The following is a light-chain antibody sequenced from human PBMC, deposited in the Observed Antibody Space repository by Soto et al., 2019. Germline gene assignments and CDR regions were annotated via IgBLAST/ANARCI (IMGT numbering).Light chain of an antibody. Sequence: DIQMTQSPSSLSASVGDRVTITCRASQDINNYLAWYQQKPGKPPKLLIYAASTWQSGVPSRFSGGGSGTDFTLTINSLQPEDVATYYCQRYTNGPPVTFGPGTKV. J-gene: IGKJ3*01. V-gene: IGKV1-27*01. CDR2: AAS. CDR1: QDINNY. CDR3: QRYTNGPPVT.